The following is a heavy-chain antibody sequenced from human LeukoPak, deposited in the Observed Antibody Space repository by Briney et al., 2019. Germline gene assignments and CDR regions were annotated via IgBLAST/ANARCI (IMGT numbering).Heavy chain of an antibody. J-gene: IGHJ4*02. CDR2: ITGSGGST. D-gene: IGHD1-26*01. V-gene: IGHV3-23*01. Sequence: PGGSLRLSCAASGFTFSSHAMTWVRQAPGKGLEWGSSITGSGGSTSYAASVKGRFTISRDNSKNTLYLQMNSLRAEDTAVYYCAKLGISDEIDYWGQGTLVTVSS. CDR1: GFTFSSHA. CDR3: AKLGISDEIDY.